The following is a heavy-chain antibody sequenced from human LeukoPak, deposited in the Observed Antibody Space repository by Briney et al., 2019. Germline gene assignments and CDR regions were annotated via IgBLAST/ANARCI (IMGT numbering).Heavy chain of an antibody. Sequence: ETLSLTCAVSGGSISSSNWWCWVRQPPGKGVGWIGVIYLSGNTNYNPSLKSRVTISVDKSKNQFSLKLSSVTAADTAVYYCARDKIGGGGSSGMWPWGQGTLVTVSS. CDR1: GGSISSSNW. CDR3: ARDKIGGGGSSGMWP. V-gene: IGHV4-4*02. CDR2: IYLSGNT. D-gene: IGHD2-15*01. J-gene: IGHJ5*02.